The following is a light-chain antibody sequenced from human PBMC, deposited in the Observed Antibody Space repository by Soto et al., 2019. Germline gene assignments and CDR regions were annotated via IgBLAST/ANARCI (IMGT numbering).Light chain of an antibody. CDR1: QDIRSA. J-gene: IGKJ4*01. CDR2: DGS. Sequence: IQLTQSPSSLSESVGDRVTITCRTSQDIRSALAWYQQKPGKAPHLLIFDGSSLEPGVPSRFSGSGSGTDVTLTISSVQPEDFATYFCQQYDNYPLTFGGGTTVAVK. CDR3: QQYDNYPLT. V-gene: IGKV1D-13*01.